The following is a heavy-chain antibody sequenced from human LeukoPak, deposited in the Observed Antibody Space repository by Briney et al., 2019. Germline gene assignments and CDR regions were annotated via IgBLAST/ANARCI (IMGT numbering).Heavy chain of an antibody. CDR1: GYTFTSYG. CDR3: ARGGNWNYGGYFDY. D-gene: IGHD1-7*01. Sequence: ASVTVSCKASGYTFTSYGISWVRQAPGQGLEWMGWISAYNGNTNYAQKFQGRVTMTRDTSISTAYMELSRLRSDDTAVYYCARGGNWNYGGYFDYWGQGTLVTVSS. V-gene: IGHV1-18*01. CDR2: ISAYNGNT. J-gene: IGHJ4*02.